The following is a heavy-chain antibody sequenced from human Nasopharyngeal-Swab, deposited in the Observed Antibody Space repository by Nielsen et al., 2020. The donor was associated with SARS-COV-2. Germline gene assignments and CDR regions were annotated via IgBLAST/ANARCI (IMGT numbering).Heavy chain of an antibody. D-gene: IGHD6-13*01. V-gene: IGHV4-61*03. CDR2: IYYSGST. Sequence: SETLSLTCTVSGGSISSSSYYWGWIRQHPGKGLEWIGYIYYSGSTNYNPSLKSRVTIALDTSKNHFSLKLSSVTAADTAVYYCARDGPGIAAAGTTYYYYYMDVWGKGTTVTVSS. J-gene: IGHJ6*03. CDR3: ARDGPGIAAAGTTYYYYYMDV. CDR1: GGSISSSSYY.